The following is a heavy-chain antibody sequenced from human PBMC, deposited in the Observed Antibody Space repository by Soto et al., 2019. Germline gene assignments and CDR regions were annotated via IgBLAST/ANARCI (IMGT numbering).Heavy chain of an antibody. D-gene: IGHD6-13*01. CDR2: VSHRGST. Sequence: SETLSLTCAVNGGSFTGYYGCWIRQSPGKGLEWIGEVSHRGSTNYNPSLKSRVTISIDTSKNQFSLKLNSVTAADTGMYYCARNDGSNWYYFDSWGQGTVVTVSS. CDR1: GGSFTGYY. CDR3: ARNDGSNWYYFDS. J-gene: IGHJ4*02. V-gene: IGHV4-34*01.